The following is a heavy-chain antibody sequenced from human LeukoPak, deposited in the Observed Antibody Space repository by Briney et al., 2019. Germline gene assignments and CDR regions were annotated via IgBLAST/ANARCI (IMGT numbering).Heavy chain of an antibody. Sequence: GGSLRLSCAASGFTVSSNYMSWVRQAPGKGLEWVSVIYSGGSTYYADSVKGRFTISRDNSKNTLYLQMNSLRAEDTAVYYCAKTLLAAAGTRAFDIWGQGTMVTVSS. J-gene: IGHJ3*02. D-gene: IGHD6-13*01. CDR2: IYSGGST. V-gene: IGHV3-53*01. CDR1: GFTVSSNY. CDR3: AKTLLAAAGTRAFDI.